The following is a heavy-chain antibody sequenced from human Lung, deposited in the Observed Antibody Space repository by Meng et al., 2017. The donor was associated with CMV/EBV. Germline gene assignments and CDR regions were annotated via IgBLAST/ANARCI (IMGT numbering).Heavy chain of an antibody. CDR2: IYSTGNT. V-gene: IGHV3-53*01. CDR3: ARGVAAALFDY. D-gene: IGHD2-15*01. Sequence: SCAASGFTVSSDYMSWVRQAPGKGLEWVSVIYSTGNTYYADSVKGRFTISRDNSKNTLYLQMNSLRAEDTAVYYCARGVAAALFDYWGQGNLVTVSS. J-gene: IGHJ4*02. CDR1: GFTVSSDY.